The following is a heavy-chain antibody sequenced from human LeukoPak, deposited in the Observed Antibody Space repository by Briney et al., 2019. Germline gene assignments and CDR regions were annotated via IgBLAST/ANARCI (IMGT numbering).Heavy chain of an antibody. CDR1: GFTFSSYA. CDR3: AKGAAAGSVSADC. V-gene: IGHV3-30*04. D-gene: IGHD6-13*01. CDR2: ISYDGSNK. J-gene: IGHJ4*02. Sequence: SGGSLRLSCAASGFTFSSYAMHWVRQAPGKGLEWVAVISYDGSNKYYADSVKGRFTISRDNSKNTLYLQMNSLRAEDTAVYYCAKGAAAGSVSADCWGQGTLVTVSS.